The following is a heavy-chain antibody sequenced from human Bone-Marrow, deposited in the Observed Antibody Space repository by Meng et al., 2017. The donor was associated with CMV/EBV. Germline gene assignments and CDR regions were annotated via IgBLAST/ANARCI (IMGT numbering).Heavy chain of an antibody. CDR2: INPNSGGT. CDR3: SRDFCSGDRCYYWFGP. D-gene: IGHD2-15*01. Sequence: ASVKVSCKASGYTFSGNYVHWLRQAPAQGLEWMGWINPNSGGTNYAQKFQGRVTMTWDTSISTAYMELSSLRSDDTAVYYCSRDFCSGDRCYYWFGPWGQGTLVTGAS. CDR1: GYTFSGNY. J-gene: IGHJ5*02. V-gene: IGHV1-2*02.